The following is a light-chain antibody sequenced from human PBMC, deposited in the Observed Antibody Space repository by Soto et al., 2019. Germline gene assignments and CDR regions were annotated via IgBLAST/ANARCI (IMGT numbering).Light chain of an antibody. CDR2: DVT. Sequence: SALTQPPSVSGSPGQSVTISCPGTNSDVGGYNYVSWYQQHPDKAPRVIIYDVTKRPSGVPDRFSGSKSGNTAALTISGLQAEDEADYYCCSYAGSYSYVFGSGTKVTVL. V-gene: IGLV2-11*01. CDR3: CSYAGSYSYV. CDR1: NSDVGGYNY. J-gene: IGLJ1*01.